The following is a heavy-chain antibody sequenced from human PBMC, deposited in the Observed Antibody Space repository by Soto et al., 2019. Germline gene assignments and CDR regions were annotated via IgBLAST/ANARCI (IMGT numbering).Heavy chain of an antibody. Sequence: SVKVSCKASGGTFSSYTISWVRQAPGQGLEWMGRIIPILGIANYAQKFQGRVTITADKSTSTAYMELSSLRSEDTAVYYCARDGGGGYEHYYYYYMDVWGKGTTVTVSS. CDR3: ARDGGGGYEHYYYYYMDV. CDR2: IIPILGIA. CDR1: GGTFSSYT. V-gene: IGHV1-69*04. D-gene: IGHD5-12*01. J-gene: IGHJ6*03.